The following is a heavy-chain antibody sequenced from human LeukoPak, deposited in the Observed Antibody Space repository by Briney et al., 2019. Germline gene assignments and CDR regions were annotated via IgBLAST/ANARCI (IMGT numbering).Heavy chain of an antibody. V-gene: IGHV3-30*04. CDR3: AKVSQGITMVRGVIMEYYFDY. CDR1: GFTFSSYA. D-gene: IGHD3-10*01. Sequence: GGSLRLSCAASGFTFSSYAMHWVRQAPGKGLEWVAVISYDGSNKYYADSVKGRFTISRDNSKNTLYLQMNSLRAEDTAVYYCAKVSQGITMVRGVIMEYYFDYWGQGTLVTVSS. CDR2: ISYDGSNK. J-gene: IGHJ4*02.